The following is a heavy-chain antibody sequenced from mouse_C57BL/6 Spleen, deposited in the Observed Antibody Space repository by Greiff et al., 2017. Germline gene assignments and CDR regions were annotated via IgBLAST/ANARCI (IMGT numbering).Heavy chain of an antibody. CDR3: ARTVVARGYAMDY. CDR2: ISSGSSTI. J-gene: IGHJ4*01. Sequence: DVKLVESGGGLVKPGGSLKLSCAASGFTFSDYGMHWVRQAPEKGLEWVAYISSGSSTIYYADTVKGRFTISRDNAKNTLFLQMTSLRSEDTAMYYCARTVVARGYAMDYWGQGTSVTVSS. CDR1: GFTFSDYG. V-gene: IGHV5-17*01. D-gene: IGHD1-1*01.